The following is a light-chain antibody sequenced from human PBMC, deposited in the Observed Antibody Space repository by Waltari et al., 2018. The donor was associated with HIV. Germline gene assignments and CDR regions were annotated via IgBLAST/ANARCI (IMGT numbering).Light chain of an antibody. CDR2: WAS. J-gene: IGKJ2*01. CDR3: QQYYAIPYT. Sequence: DIVMTQSPDSLAVSLGERATINCKSSQSVLYSSNHKNYLTWYQQKPGQPPKLLIYWASTRESGVPDRFSGSGSGTDFTLTISSLQAEDVAVYYCQQYYAIPYTVGQGTKLEIK. CDR1: QSVLYSSNHKNY. V-gene: IGKV4-1*01.